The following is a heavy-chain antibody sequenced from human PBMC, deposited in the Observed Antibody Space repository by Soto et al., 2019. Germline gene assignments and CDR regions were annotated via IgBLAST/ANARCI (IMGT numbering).Heavy chain of an antibody. J-gene: IGHJ4*02. V-gene: IGHV1-18*01. CDR1: GYTFSSYA. CDR3: ESESPYY. Sequence: ASLKVSCKASGYTFSSYAITWVRQAPGQGLEWMAWISAYSGNTNYAQKFQGRVTMTTDTSTSTAYMELSSLRSEDTAVCYCESESPYYWGQGTLVTVSS. CDR2: ISAYSGNT.